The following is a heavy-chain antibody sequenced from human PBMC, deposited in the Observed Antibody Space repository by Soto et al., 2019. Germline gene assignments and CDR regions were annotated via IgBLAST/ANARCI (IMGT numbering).Heavy chain of an antibody. CDR3: ASSVLVTSTMNYFDL. J-gene: IGHJ4*02. Sequence: XESLKIAFQASGYSFSNFWIAWVRQIPGEGLEWLGIIYPDDSDTRYSPSFLGQVTISADKSIKTTYLQWSSLKASDTAIYFCASSVLVTSTMNYFDLWGQGTLVTVSS. CDR1: GYSFSNFW. CDR2: IYPDDSDT. V-gene: IGHV5-51*01. D-gene: IGHD2-8*02.